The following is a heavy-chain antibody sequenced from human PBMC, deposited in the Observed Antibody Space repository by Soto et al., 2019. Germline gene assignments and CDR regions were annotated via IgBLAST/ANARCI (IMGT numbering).Heavy chain of an antibody. CDR2: IRSKTNNYAT. CDR1: GYTFTKYG. Sequence: EASVKVSCKASGYTFTKYGISWVRQAPGKGLEWVGRIRSKTNNYATAYVASVKGRFSISRDDSKSTVYLQMNSLKIEDTAVYYCTRHLVDYWGQGTLVTVSS. CDR3: TRHLVDY. J-gene: IGHJ4*02. V-gene: IGHV3-73*01.